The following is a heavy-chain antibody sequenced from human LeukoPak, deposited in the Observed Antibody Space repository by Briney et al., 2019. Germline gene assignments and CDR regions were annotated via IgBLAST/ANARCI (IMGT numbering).Heavy chain of an antibody. J-gene: IGHJ4*02. CDR3: ARGQIVVGPYYFDY. V-gene: IGHV1-69*13. CDR1: GYTFTSYG. CDR2: IIPIFGTA. D-gene: IGHD3-22*01. Sequence: GASVKVSCKASGYTFTSYGISWVRQAPGQGLEWMGGIIPIFGTANYAQKFQGRVTITADESTSTAYMELSSLRSEDTAVYYCARGQIVVGPYYFDYWGQGTLVTVSS.